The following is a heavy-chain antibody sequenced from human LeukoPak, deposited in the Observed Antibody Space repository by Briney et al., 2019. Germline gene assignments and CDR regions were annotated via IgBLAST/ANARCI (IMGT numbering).Heavy chain of an antibody. J-gene: IGHJ6*01. CDR2: INHSRST. CDR1: GVSFSGYY. V-gene: IGHV4-34*01. D-gene: IGHD1-7*01. CDR3: ARGLAGTTYYYGMDV. Sequence: SETLSLTCAAYGVSFSGYYWSWIRQPPGKGLEWIGDINHSRSTNYNPSLKSRVTISVDTSKNQFSLKLSSVTAADTAVYYCARGLAGTTYYYGMDVWGQGTTVTVSS.